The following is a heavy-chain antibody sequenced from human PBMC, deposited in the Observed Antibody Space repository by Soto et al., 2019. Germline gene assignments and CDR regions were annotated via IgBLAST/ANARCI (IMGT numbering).Heavy chain of an antibody. Sequence: EVQLLESGGGLVQPGGSLRLSCAASGFNFTAYAMSWVRQAPGKGLEWVSGLVGSGDPIFYAASVRGRFTVSRDNSKNTLFLQMRSLRADGRAIYYCAKDAIANNGIWEPFDMWGRGTGVTVSS. V-gene: IGHV3-23*01. CDR3: AKDAIANNGIWEPFDM. D-gene: IGHD2-8*01. CDR2: LVGSGDPI. J-gene: IGHJ3*02. CDR1: GFNFTAYA.